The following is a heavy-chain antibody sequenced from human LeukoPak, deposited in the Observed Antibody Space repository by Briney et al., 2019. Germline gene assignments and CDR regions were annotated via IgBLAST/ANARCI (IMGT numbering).Heavy chain of an antibody. CDR3: VRHGADVTTIPDYSYWYMDV. Sequence: WETLSLTCAVSGGPTHSYYWSWIRLSPGKGLQWIAYTHYSGSTDYNPSLKSRATISLDTSKNQVSLKLKSVTAADMAVYYCVRHGADVTTIPDYSYWYMDVCGKGTTVTVSS. D-gene: IGHD3-3*01. V-gene: IGHV4-59*08. CDR1: GGPTHSYY. J-gene: IGHJ6*03. CDR2: THYSGST.